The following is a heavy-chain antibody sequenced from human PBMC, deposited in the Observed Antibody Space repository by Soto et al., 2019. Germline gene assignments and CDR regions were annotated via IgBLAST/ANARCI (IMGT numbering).Heavy chain of an antibody. CDR2: MYHSGIT. J-gene: IGHJ6*02. Sequence: SETLSLTCAVSGYPIRSGYFWGWIRQPPGKGLEWIGSMYHSGITYYNLSLKSRVTISVDTSKNQLSLKLSSATAADTAVYYCARSMYSTSAQLYYGMDVWGQGTTVTVSS. D-gene: IGHD6-6*01. CDR3: ARSMYSTSAQLYYGMDV. CDR1: GYPIRSGYF. V-gene: IGHV4-38-2*01.